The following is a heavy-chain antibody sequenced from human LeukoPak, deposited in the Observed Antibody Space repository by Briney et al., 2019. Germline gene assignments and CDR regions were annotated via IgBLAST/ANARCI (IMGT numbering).Heavy chain of an antibody. D-gene: IGHD3-22*01. V-gene: IGHV1-2*02. CDR1: GYTFTGYY. CDR3: ACYYDSSGYYYDAFDI. CDR2: INPNSGGT. J-gene: IGHJ3*02. Sequence: EASVTVSFTASGYTFTGYYMHWVRQAPGQGLEWMGWINPNSGGTNYAQKFQGRVTMTRDTSISTAYMELSRLRSDDTAVYYGACYYDSSGYYYDAFDIWGQGTMVTVSS.